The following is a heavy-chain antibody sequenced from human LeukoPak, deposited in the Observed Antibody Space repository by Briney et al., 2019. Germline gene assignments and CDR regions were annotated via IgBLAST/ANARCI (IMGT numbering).Heavy chain of an antibody. J-gene: IGHJ6*03. CDR2: IIPIFGTA. V-gene: IGHV1-69*05. CDR1: GGTFSSYA. D-gene: IGHD1-14*01. CDR3: ARHPNPYYYYMDV. Sequence: SVKVSCKASGGTFSSYAISWVRQAPGQGLEWMGRIIPIFGTANYAQKFQGRVTITTDESTSTAYMELSSLRSEDTAVYYCARHPNPYYYYMDVWGKGATVTVSS.